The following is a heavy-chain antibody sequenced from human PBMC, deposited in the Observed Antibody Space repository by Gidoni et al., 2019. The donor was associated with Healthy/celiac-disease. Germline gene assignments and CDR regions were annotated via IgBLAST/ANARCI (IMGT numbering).Heavy chain of an antibody. J-gene: IGHJ6*02. Sequence: EVQLVESGGGLVQPGGSLRRSCAASGFTFSSSSMNWVRQAPGKGLEWVSYISSSSSTIYYADSVKGRFTISRDNAKNSLYLQMNSLRDEDTAVYYCARDGRYYDSSGYSYYYYYYGMDVWGQGTTVTVSS. D-gene: IGHD3-22*01. CDR1: GFTFSSSS. V-gene: IGHV3-48*02. CDR3: ARDGRYYDSSGYSYYYYYYGMDV. CDR2: ISSSSSTI.